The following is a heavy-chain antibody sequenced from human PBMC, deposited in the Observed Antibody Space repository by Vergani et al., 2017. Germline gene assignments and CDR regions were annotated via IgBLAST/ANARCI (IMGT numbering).Heavy chain of an antibody. J-gene: IGHJ6*03. CDR1: GFTLNTYG. V-gene: IGHV3-30*02. D-gene: IGHD3-3*01. CDR3: ARDITIFHYYYMDV. Sequence: QVQILQSGGGVVQPGGSLRLSCTLSGFTLNTYGIHWVRQAPGKGLEWVSFIRYDGSSEYYGDSVKGRFTISRDNAKNSLYLQMNGLRAEDTAVYYCARDITIFHYYYMDVWGKGTTVTVSS. CDR2: IRYDGSSE.